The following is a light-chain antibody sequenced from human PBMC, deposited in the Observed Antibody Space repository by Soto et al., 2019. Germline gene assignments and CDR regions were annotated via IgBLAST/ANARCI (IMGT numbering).Light chain of an antibody. Sequence: DIQMTQSPSTLSASVGDRVTITCRASQTISTWLAWYQQKPGKDPKLLIYDASTLQSGVPSRFRGSGSGTQFTLTISGLQPDDFAIYYCQQYDSFLWTFGQGTKVEIK. V-gene: IGKV1-5*01. J-gene: IGKJ1*01. CDR2: DAS. CDR1: QTISTW. CDR3: QQYDSFLWT.